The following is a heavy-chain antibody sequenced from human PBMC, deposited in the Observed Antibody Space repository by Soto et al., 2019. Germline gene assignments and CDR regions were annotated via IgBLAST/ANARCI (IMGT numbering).Heavy chain of an antibody. V-gene: IGHV1-58*01. J-gene: IGHJ6*02. CDR2: IVVGSGNT. CDR3: AAASKGFLEWLYYYYYGMDV. CDR1: GFTFTSSA. Sequence: SVKVSCKASGFTFTSSAVQWVRQARGRRLEWIGWIVVGSGNTNYAQKFQERVTITRDMSTSTAYMELSSLRSEDTAVYYCAAASKGFLEWLYYYYYGMDVWGQGTTVTVSS. D-gene: IGHD3-3*01.